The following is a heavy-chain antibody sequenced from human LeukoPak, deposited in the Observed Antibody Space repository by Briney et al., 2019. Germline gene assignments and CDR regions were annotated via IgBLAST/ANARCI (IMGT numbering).Heavy chain of an antibody. Sequence: PGRSLRLSCAASGFTFSSYGMHWVRQAPGKGLEWVAVISFDASNKYYADSVKGRFTISRDNSKNTLYLQMNSLRAEDTAMYYCANGPHYNILTGFYKVRSHLDYWGQGTLVTVSS. V-gene: IGHV3-30*18. CDR2: ISFDASNK. D-gene: IGHD3-9*01. CDR1: GFTFSSYG. J-gene: IGHJ4*02. CDR3: ANGPHYNILTGFYKVRSHLDY.